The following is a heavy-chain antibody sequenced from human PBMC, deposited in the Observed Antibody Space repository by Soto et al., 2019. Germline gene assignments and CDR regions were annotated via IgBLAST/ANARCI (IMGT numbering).Heavy chain of an antibody. J-gene: IGHJ4*02. Sequence: PSETLSLTCAFYGVSFSCYYLNLIRQPPGKGLEWIGEINHSGSTNYNPSLKSRVTISLDTSKNQFSLKLSSVTAADTDVYYCARGYGRNIDYWGQGTRVTVSS. V-gene: IGHV4-34*01. D-gene: IGHD3-10*01. CDR2: INHSGST. CDR3: ARGYGRNIDY. CDR1: GVSFSCYY.